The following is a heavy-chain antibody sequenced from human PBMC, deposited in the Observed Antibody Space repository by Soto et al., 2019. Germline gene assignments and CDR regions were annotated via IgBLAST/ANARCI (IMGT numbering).Heavy chain of an antibody. Sequence: GGSLRLSCAASGFTFSSYAMSWVRQAPGKGLEWVSAISGSGGSTYYADSVKGRFTISRDNSKNTLYLQMNSLRAEDTAVYYCAKVACTNGVCYTSNTVWGLLNDAFDIWGQGTMVTVSS. D-gene: IGHD2-8*01. J-gene: IGHJ3*02. V-gene: IGHV3-23*01. CDR1: GFTFSSYA. CDR2: ISGSGGST. CDR3: AKVACTNGVCYTSNTVWGLLNDAFDI.